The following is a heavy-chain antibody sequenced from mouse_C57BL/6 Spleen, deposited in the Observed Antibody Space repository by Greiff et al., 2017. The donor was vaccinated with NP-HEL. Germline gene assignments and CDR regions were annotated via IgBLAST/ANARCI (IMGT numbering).Heavy chain of an antibody. CDR2: ISSGGSYT. V-gene: IGHV5-6*01. J-gene: IGHJ2*01. Sequence: EVQRVESGGDLVKPGGSLKLSCAASGFTFSSYGMSWVRQTPDKRLEWVATISSGGSYTYYPDSVKGRFTISRDNAKNTLYLQMSSLKSEDTAMYYFARRDYSRYLDYWSQGTTLTVSS. CDR1: GFTFSSYG. D-gene: IGHD2-12*01. CDR3: ARRDYSRYLDY.